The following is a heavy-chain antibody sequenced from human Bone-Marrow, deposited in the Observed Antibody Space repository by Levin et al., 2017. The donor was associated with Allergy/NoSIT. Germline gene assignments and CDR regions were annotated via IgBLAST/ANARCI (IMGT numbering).Heavy chain of an antibody. J-gene: IGHJ4*02. CDR1: GFTFNSYA. D-gene: IGHD4-17*01. V-gene: IGHV3-23*01. CDR3: AADYYADYSFDY. Sequence: GESLKISCAASGFTFNSYAMNWVRQAPGKGLEWVSTISPSGGHRFYADSVKGRFTISRDKSKNTLYLQMDGLRAEDTAIYYCAADYYADYSFDYWGQGTLVAVSS. CDR2: ISPSGGHR.